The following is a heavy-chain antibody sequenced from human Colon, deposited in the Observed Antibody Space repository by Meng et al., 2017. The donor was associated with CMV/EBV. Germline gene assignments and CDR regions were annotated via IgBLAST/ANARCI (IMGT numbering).Heavy chain of an antibody. Sequence: SETLSLTCTVSGYSISSGYYWGWIRQPPGKGLEWIGSIYHSGSTYYNPSLKSRVTISVDTSKNQFSLKLSSVTAADTAVYYCARAQNVIPELFDSWGQGTLVTVSS. CDR2: IYHSGST. CDR1: GYSISSGYY. J-gene: IGHJ4*02. V-gene: IGHV4-38-2*02. D-gene: IGHD3-10*01. CDR3: ARAQNVIPELFDS.